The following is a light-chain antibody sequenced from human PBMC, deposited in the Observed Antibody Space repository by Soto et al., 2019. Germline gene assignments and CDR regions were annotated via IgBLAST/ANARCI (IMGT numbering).Light chain of an antibody. CDR1: QSVSRN. CDR3: QQRSNWAT. V-gene: IGKV3-11*01. CDR2: DAS. J-gene: IGKJ3*01. Sequence: EIVLTQSPATLCLSPGEIATLSCRASQSVSRNLAWYQQKPGQAPRLLIYDASNRATGIPARFSGSGSVTDFTLTISSLEPEDFAVYYCQQRSNWATCGPGTKGDIK.